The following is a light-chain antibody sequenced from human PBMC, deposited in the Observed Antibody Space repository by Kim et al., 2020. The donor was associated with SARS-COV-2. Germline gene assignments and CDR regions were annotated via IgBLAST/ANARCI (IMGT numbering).Light chain of an antibody. CDR3: FSRDSSANHWV. CDR2: GEN. J-gene: IGLJ3*02. Sequence: ALGQTVRITCQGDSLRSYHASWYHQKPGQAPVLVMFGENNRPSGIPDRVSGSSSGNTASLTITGAQAEDEADYYCFSRDSSANHWVFGGGTQLTVL. CDR1: SLRSYH. V-gene: IGLV3-19*01.